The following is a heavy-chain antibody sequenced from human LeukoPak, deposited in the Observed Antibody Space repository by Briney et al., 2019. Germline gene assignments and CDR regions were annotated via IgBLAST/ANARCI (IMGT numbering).Heavy chain of an antibody. Sequence: PGGSLRLSCAASGFTFSSYAMSWVRQTPGKGLEWVSAISGSGGSTYYADSVEGRFTIPRDNSNNTLYLQMNSPRAEDTAVYYCAKGKVSDSWGQGTLVTVSS. V-gene: IGHV3-23*01. CDR2: ISGSGGST. CDR3: AKGKVSDS. CDR1: GFTFSSYA. J-gene: IGHJ4*02. D-gene: IGHD3-10*01.